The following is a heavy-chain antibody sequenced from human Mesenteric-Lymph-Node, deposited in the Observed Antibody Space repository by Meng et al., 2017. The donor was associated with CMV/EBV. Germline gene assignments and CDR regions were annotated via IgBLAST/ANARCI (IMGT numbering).Heavy chain of an antibody. CDR1: GFTFSNSW. Sequence: GESLKISCAASGFTFSNSWMSWVRQAPGKGLEWVGRIKSKTDGGTTDYAAPVKGRFTIPRDDSKNTLYLQMNSLKTEDTAVYYCTTDGWVEWFLPLFDYYYGMDVWGQGTTVTVSS. CDR2: IKSKTDGGTT. J-gene: IGHJ6*02. V-gene: IGHV3-15*01. CDR3: TTDGWVEWFLPLFDYYYGMDV. D-gene: IGHD3-3*01.